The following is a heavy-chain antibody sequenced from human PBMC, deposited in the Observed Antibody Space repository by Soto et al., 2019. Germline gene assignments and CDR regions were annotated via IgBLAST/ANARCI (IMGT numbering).Heavy chain of an antibody. Sequence: GASVKVSCKASGGTFSSYAISWVRQAPGQGLEWMGGIIPIFGTANYAQKFQGRVTITADESTSTAYMELSSLRSEDTAVYYCARATDDYYYVISGYYFNYVVYWCQGTLVTVS. J-gene: IGHJ4*02. CDR2: IIPIFGTA. CDR1: GGTFSSYA. D-gene: IGHD3-22*01. V-gene: IGHV1-69*13. CDR3: ARATDDYYYVISGYYFNYVVY.